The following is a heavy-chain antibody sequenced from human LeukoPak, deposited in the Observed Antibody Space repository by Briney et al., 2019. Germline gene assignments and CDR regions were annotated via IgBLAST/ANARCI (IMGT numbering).Heavy chain of an antibody. CDR3: ARDPPGAHFDY. CDR2: ISSSSSNI. V-gene: IGHV3-21*01. CDR1: GYTFSSYS. J-gene: IGHJ4*02. Sequence: GGSLRLSCAASGYTFSSYSMNWVRQAPGKGLKWVSYISSSSSNIFYADSFKGRFTISRDNAQNSLYLQMNSLRVEDTAVYYCARDPPGAHFDYWGQGTLVTVSS. D-gene: IGHD7-27*01.